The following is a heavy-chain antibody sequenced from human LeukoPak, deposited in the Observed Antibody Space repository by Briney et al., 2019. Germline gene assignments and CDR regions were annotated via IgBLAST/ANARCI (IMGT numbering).Heavy chain of an antibody. CDR2: IKQDGSEK. Sequence: GGSLRLSCAASGFTFSSYWMSWVRQAPGKGLEWVANIKQDGSEKYYVDSVKGRFTISRDNAKNSLYLQMNSLRAEDTAVYYCARPQVYCSSTSCYYYFDYWGQGTLVTVSS. CDR3: ARPQVYCSSTSCYYYFDY. D-gene: IGHD2-2*01. J-gene: IGHJ4*02. CDR1: GFTFSSYW. V-gene: IGHV3-7*01.